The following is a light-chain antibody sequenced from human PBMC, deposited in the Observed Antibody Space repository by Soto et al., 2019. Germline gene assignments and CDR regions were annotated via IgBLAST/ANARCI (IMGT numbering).Light chain of an antibody. Sequence: QSALTQPPSASGSPRQSVTISCTGTSSDVGGYNYVSWYQQHPGKVPKLRIYEVTRRPSGVPDRFSGSKSSNTASLTVSALQAEYEAHYYCSSYAGNNVVIFGGGTKLTVL. CDR2: EVT. CDR3: SSYAGNNVVI. J-gene: IGLJ2*01. V-gene: IGLV2-8*01. CDR1: SSDVGGYNY.